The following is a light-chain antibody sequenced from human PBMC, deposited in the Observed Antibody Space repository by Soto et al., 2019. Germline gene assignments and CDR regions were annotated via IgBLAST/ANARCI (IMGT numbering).Light chain of an antibody. J-gene: IGKJ1*01. CDR2: AAS. V-gene: IGKV1-39*01. CDR1: QSISNH. Sequence: QNSHVPSSLYASVSHCVIITCGASQSISNHLNWYQQKPGKAPKLLIFAASSLQSGVPSRFSGSRSGPDFTLTISSLQPEDFATYYCQQSYSSPPTFGQGTKVDIK. CDR3: QQSYSSPPT.